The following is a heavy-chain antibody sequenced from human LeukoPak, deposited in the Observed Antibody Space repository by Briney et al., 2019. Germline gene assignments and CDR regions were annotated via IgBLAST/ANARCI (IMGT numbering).Heavy chain of an antibody. CDR2: IIPILGIA. Sequence: GASVKVSCKASGGTFSSYAISWVRQAPGQGLEWMGRIIPILGIATYAQKFQGRVTITADKSPSTAYMELSSLRSEATAVYYCARSRPGIAVAGGFDYWGQGTLVTVSS. J-gene: IGHJ4*02. CDR1: GGTFSSYA. CDR3: ARSRPGIAVAGGFDY. V-gene: IGHV1-69*04. D-gene: IGHD6-19*01.